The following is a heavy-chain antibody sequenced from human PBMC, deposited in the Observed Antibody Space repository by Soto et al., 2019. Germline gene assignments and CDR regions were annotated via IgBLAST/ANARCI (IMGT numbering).Heavy chain of an antibody. J-gene: IGHJ4*02. D-gene: IGHD6-19*01. CDR1: GYTFTSYG. CDR2: ISAYNGNT. CDR3: ASKVSSSGWYYFDY. Sequence: ASVKVSCKASGYTFTSYGISWVRQAPGQGLEWMGWISAYNGNTNYAQKLQGRVTMTTDTSTSTAYMELRSLRSDDTAVYYCASKVSSSGWYYFDYWGQGTLGTVSS. V-gene: IGHV1-18*01.